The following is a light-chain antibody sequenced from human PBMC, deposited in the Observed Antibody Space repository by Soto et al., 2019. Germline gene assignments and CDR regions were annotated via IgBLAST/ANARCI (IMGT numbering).Light chain of an antibody. CDR2: KAS. J-gene: IGKJ1*01. CDR1: QNINNY. Sequence: DIQMTQSPSSLSASVGDRVTITCRASQNINNYLNWYQQKPGKAPKLLIYKASSLESGVPSRFSGSGSGTEFTLTISSLQPDDFATYYCQQYNSYWTFGQGTKVDIK. CDR3: QQYNSYWT. V-gene: IGKV1-5*03.